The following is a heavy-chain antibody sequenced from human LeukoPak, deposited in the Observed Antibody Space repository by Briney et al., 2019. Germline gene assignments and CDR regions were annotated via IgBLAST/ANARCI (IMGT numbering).Heavy chain of an antibody. D-gene: IGHD5-24*01. CDR1: GFTFTTYW. CDR2: IKEDGSRD. CDR3: ARDGGGYDS. V-gene: IGHV3-7*01. J-gene: IGHJ5*01. Sequence: GGSLRLSCAASGFTFTTYWMSWVRQTPEKGLEWVASIKEDGSRDYYVDSVKGRFTISRDNAKNLLYLQMKSLRAEDTAIYYCARDGGGYDSWGQGTLVTVSS.